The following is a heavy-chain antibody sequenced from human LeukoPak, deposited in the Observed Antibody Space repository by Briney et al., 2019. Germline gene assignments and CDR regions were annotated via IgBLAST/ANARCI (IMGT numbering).Heavy chain of an antibody. CDR3: AKGNWELPGEDYFDY. Sequence: PGGSLRLSCAASGFTFDDHGMSWVRQVPGKGLEWVSGINWNGGSTGYADSVKGRFTISRDNAKNSLYLQMNSLRAEDTAVYYCAKGNWELPGEDYFDYWGQGSLVTVSS. D-gene: IGHD1-26*01. CDR1: GFTFDDHG. V-gene: IGHV3-20*04. J-gene: IGHJ4*02. CDR2: INWNGGST.